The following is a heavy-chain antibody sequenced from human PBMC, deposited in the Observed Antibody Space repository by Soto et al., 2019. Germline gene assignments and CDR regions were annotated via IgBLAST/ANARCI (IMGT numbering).Heavy chain of an antibody. J-gene: IGHJ4*02. CDR1: GFTFSSYG. CDR3: AKLGVGSSSWYGEIDY. CDR2: ISYDGSNK. V-gene: IGHV3-30*18. Sequence: QVQLVESGGGVVQPGRSLRLSCAASGFTFSSYGMHWVRQAPGKGLEWVAVISYDGSNKYYADSVKGRFTISRDNSKNTLYLQMNSLRAEDTAVYYCAKLGVGSSSWYGEIDYWGQGTLVTVSS. D-gene: IGHD6-13*01.